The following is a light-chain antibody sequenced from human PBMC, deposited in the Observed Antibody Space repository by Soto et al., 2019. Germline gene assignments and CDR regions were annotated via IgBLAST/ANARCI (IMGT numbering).Light chain of an antibody. CDR2: WAS. CDR1: QSVLYSSDNKNY. CDR3: QQYDSTPYT. J-gene: IGKJ2*01. V-gene: IGKV4-1*01. Sequence: DIVMTQSPDSLAVSLGERATINCKSSQSVLYSSDNKNYLAWYQQKPGQPPKLLIYWASTRESGVADRFSGSVSGTDFTLTISSLQAEDVAVYYCQQYDSTPYTFGQGTKLEIK.